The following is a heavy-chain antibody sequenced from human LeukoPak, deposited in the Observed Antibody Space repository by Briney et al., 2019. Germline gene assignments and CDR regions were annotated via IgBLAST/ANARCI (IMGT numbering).Heavy chain of an antibody. J-gene: IGHJ4*02. CDR3: VKEILVTTSPFDY. V-gene: IGHV3-23*01. D-gene: IGHD4-17*01. Sequence: GGSLRLSCAASGFTFSSYAMSWVRQAPGKGLEWVSVISGSGGSTYYIDSVRGRFTLSRDNSKNTVYLQMSSLRAGDTAVYYCVKEILVTTSPFDYWGQGTLVTVSS. CDR2: ISGSGGST. CDR1: GFTFSSYA.